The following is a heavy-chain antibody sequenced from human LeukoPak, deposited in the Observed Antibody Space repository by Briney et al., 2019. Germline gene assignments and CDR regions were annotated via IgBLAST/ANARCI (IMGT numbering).Heavy chain of an antibody. J-gene: IGHJ4*02. CDR3: TTYPYRASGSN. CDR1: GFTFSNAW. CDR2: IKSKTDGGTT. Sequence: GGSLRLSCAASGFTFSNAWMSWVRQAPGKGQEWVGRIKSKTDGGTTDYAAPVKGRFTSSRDDSKNTLYLQMNSLKTEDTAVYYCTTYPYRASGSNWGQGTLVTVSS. V-gene: IGHV3-15*01. D-gene: IGHD3-10*01.